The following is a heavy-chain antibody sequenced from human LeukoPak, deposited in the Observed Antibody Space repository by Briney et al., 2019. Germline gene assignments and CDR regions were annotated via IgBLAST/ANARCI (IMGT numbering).Heavy chain of an antibody. Sequence: ASVKVSCKAFGYSFTSYYMHWVRQAPGQGLEWMGIINPSGGSTSYAQKFQGRVTMTRDTSTSTVYMELSSLRSEDTAVYYCASGRYFDWSPGPSGQFQHWGQGTLVTVSS. J-gene: IGHJ1*01. CDR2: INPSGGST. CDR3: ASGRYFDWSPGPSGQFQH. D-gene: IGHD3-9*01. V-gene: IGHV1-46*01. CDR1: GYSFTSYY.